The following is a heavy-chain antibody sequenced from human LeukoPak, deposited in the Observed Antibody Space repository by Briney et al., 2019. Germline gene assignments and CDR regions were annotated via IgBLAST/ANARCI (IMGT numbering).Heavy chain of an antibody. J-gene: IGHJ6*03. CDR3: ARGLENSSGWYNYYYYYMDV. CDR2: IYYSGST. V-gene: IGHV4-59*01. Sequence: PSETLSLTCAVYGGSFSGYYWSWIRQPPGKGLEWIGYIYYSGSTNYNPSLKSRVTISVDTSKNQFSLKLSSVTAADTAVYYCARGLENSSGWYNYYYYYMDVWGKGTTVTVSS. CDR1: GGSFSGYY. D-gene: IGHD6-19*01.